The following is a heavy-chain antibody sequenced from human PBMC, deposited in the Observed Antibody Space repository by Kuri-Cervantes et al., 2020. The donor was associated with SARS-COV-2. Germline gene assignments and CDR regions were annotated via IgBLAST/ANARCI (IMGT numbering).Heavy chain of an antibody. CDR3: ARDRVVPAAPNYYHYGMDV. Sequence: GGTLRLACAASGFTFSNAWMNWVRQAPGKGLEWVGRIKSKTDGGSTDYAAPVKGRFTISRDDSKNTLYLQMNSLRAEDTAVYYCARDRVVPAAPNYYHYGMDVWGQGTTVTVSS. V-gene: IGHV3-15*07. CDR2: IKSKTDGGST. J-gene: IGHJ6*02. D-gene: IGHD2-2*01. CDR1: GFTFSNAW.